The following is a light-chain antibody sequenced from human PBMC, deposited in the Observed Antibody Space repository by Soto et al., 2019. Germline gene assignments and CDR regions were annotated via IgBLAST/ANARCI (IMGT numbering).Light chain of an antibody. CDR3: QYSDSSRSGVV. Sequence: QSVLTQPPSVSGAPGQRVTISCTGSSSNIGAGYDVHWYQQLPGTAPKLLIYGNSNRPSGVPDRFSGSKSGTSASLAITGRQAEDEADYYCQYSDSSRSGVVFGGGTKLTVL. V-gene: IGLV1-40*01. J-gene: IGLJ2*01. CDR2: GNS. CDR1: SSNIGAGYD.